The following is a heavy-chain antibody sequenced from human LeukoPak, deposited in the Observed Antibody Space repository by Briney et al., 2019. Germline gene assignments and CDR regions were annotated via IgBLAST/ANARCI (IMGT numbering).Heavy chain of an antibody. D-gene: IGHD3-3*01. V-gene: IGHV1-24*01. J-gene: IGHJ5*02. CDR3: TPHVLRFLEWSNWFAP. CDR1: GYTLTELS. CDR2: FDPEDGET. Sequence: ASVKVSCKVSGYTLTELSMHWVRQAPGKGREWMGGFDPEDGETIYAQKFQGRVTMTEDTSTDTAYMELSSLRSEDTAVYYCTPHVLRFLEWSNWFAPWGQGTLVTVSS.